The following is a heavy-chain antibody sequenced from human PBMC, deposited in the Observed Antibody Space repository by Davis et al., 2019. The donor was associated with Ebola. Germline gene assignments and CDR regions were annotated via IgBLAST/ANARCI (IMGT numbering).Heavy chain of an antibody. CDR1: GYSFTSYW. V-gene: IGHV5-51*01. Sequence: GESLKISCKGSGYSFTSYWIGWVRQMPGKGLEWMGIIYPGDSDTRYSPSFRGQVTISADKSFSTAYLQWSGLKASDTAMYYCARRVNSYGYLVDYWGQGTLVTVSS. D-gene: IGHD5-18*01. J-gene: IGHJ4*02. CDR2: IYPGDSDT. CDR3: ARRVNSYGYLVDY.